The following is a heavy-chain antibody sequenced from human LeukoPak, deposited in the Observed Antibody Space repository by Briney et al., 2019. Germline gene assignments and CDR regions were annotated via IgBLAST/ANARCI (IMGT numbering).Heavy chain of an antibody. CDR2: ISYDGRNQ. J-gene: IGHJ4*02. CDR1: GFTFSSYA. CDR3: VKDRTINGRSPPFDS. D-gene: IGHD1-26*01. V-gene: IGHV3-30*04. Sequence: PGRSLRLSCAASGFTFSSYAMHWVRQAPLKGLEWLAAISYDGRNQNYADSVKGRFTIFRDNSRNTLYLQMNSLRAEDTALYYCVKDRTINGRSPPFDSWGQGTLVTVSS.